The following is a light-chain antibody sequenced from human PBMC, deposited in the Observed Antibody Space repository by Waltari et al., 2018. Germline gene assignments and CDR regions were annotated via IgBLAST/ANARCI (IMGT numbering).Light chain of an antibody. CDR2: QSS. CDR3: ASWDYSQGV. J-gene: IGLJ2*01. V-gene: IGLV1-44*01. Sequence: QSVMTQPPSASGTPGQRVTISCSGSSPNIRSTTVNWYQPLPGTAPKLLIYQSSRRPSRVPDRFSCSTSGASASLAISGLQSEDGAGVICASWDYSQGVFGGGTKWTVL. CDR1: SPNIRSTT.